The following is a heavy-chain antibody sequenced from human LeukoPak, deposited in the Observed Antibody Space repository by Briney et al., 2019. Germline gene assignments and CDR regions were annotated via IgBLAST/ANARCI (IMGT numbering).Heavy chain of an antibody. V-gene: IGHV3-30-3*01. D-gene: IGHD3-10*01. CDR2: ISYDGSNK. Sequence: GRSLRLSCAASGFTFSSYVMHWVRQAPGKGLEWVAVISYDGSNKYYADSVKGRFTISRDNSKNTLYLQMSSLRAEDTALYYCAREGYGSGSPHFDYWGQGTLVTVSS. J-gene: IGHJ4*02. CDR1: GFTFSSYV. CDR3: AREGYGSGSPHFDY.